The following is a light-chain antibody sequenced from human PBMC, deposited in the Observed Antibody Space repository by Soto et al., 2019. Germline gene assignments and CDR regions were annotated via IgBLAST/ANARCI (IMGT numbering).Light chain of an antibody. CDR3: QQSYSTLPIT. V-gene: IGKV1-39*01. CDR1: QSISSY. J-gene: IGKJ5*01. Sequence: IQVTQSPSSMSASVGDRFTIACRASQSISSYLNWYQQKPGKATKLLIYAASSLQSGVPSRFSGSGSGTDFTLTISSLQPEDFAAYYCQQSYSTLPITFGEGTRLEI. CDR2: AAS.